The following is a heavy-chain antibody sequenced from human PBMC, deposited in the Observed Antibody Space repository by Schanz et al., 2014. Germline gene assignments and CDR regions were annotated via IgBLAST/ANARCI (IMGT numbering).Heavy chain of an antibody. D-gene: IGHD6-6*01. J-gene: IGHJ5*02. CDR1: GFTFRVFA. CDR3: ARGSSASLSRVWFDL. V-gene: IGHV3-23*01. CDR2: ITGSGAT. Sequence: VQLLESGGGLVQPGGSLRLSCAASGFTFRVFAMNWVRQAPGKGLEWVSIITGSGATYYADSVKGRFTISRDNAKNSLYLEMNSLRAGDTAFYHCARGSSASLSRVWFDLWGQGTLVTVSS.